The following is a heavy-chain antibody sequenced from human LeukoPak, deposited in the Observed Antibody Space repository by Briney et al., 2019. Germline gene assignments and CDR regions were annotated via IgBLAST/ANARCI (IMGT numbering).Heavy chain of an antibody. CDR3: AKDKSYYGIGYFDY. J-gene: IGHJ4*02. V-gene: IGHV3-23*01. D-gene: IGHD1-26*01. CDR2: ISGSGGST. Sequence: GGSLRLSCAASGFTLSSYAMSWVRQAPGKGLEWVSAISGSGGSTYYADSVKGRFTISRDNSKNTLYLQMNSLRAEDTAVYYCAKDKSYYGIGYFDYWGQGTLVTVSS. CDR1: GFTLSSYA.